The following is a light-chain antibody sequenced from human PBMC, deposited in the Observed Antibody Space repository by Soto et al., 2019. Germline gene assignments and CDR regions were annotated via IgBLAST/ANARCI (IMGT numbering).Light chain of an antibody. CDR1: QTINNNY. V-gene: IGKV3-15*01. J-gene: IGKJ5*01. Sequence: IGLTQSPVTVSVSPGERATLSCRASQTINNNYLAWYQQKRGQAPRLLMYGISSRATGVPARFSGSGSGTEFTLTISSLQSEDFAVYFCQQYSMWPITFGQGTRLEIK. CDR3: QQYSMWPIT. CDR2: GIS.